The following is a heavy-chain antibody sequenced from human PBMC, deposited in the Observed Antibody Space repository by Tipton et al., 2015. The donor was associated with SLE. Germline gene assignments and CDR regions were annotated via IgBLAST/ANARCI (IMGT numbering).Heavy chain of an antibody. D-gene: IGHD3-10*01. CDR3: ARADPWFGELRVFDY. CDR2: IYHSGST. CDR1: GGSISSSSYY. Sequence: TLSLTCTVSGGSISSSSYYWGWIRQPPGKGLEWIGSIYHSGSTYYNPSLKSRVTISVDTSKNQFSLKLSSVTAADTAVYYCARADPWFGELRVFDYWGQGTLVTVSS. V-gene: IGHV4-39*07. J-gene: IGHJ4*02.